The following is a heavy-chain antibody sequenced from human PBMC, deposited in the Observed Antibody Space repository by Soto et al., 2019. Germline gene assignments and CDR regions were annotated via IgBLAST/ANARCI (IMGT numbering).Heavy chain of an antibody. CDR1: GGSFSGYY. V-gene: IGHV4-34*01. D-gene: IGHD2-15*01. J-gene: IGHJ6*03. Sequence: SETLSLTCAVYGGSFSGYYWSWIRQPPGKGLEWIGEINHSGSTNYNPSLKSRVTISVDTSKNQFSLKLSSVTAADTAVYYCARGEIVVVVAATSYYYYMDVWGKGTTVTVSS. CDR2: INHSGST. CDR3: ARGEIVVVVAATSYYYYMDV.